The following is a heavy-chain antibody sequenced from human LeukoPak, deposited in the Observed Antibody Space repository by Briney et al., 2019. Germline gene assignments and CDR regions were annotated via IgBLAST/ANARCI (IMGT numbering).Heavy chain of an antibody. J-gene: IGHJ1*01. D-gene: IGHD6-19*01. CDR3: ARDPYSSGWSQYFQH. CDR2: INAGNGNT. V-gene: IGHV1-3*01. Sequence: GASVKVSCTASGYTFTSYAMHWVRQAPGQRLEWMGWINAGNGNTKYSQKFQGRVTITADESTSTAYMELSSLRSEDTAVYYCARDPYSSGWSQYFQHWGQGTLVTVSS. CDR1: GYTFTSYA.